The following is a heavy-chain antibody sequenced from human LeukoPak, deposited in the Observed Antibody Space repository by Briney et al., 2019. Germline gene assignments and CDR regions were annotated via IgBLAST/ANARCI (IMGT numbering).Heavy chain of an antibody. CDR2: TYNRSKWST. V-gene: IGHV6-1*01. D-gene: IGHD7-27*01. CDR1: GDSVSSNSAA. J-gene: IGHJ4*02. Sequence: SQTLSLTCAISGDSVSSNSAAWNWIRQSPSRGLEWLGRTYNRSKWSTDYAVSVKSRITVNPDTSKNQFSLQLNSVTPEDTAVYYSARLENWAFDFWGQGTLITVSS. CDR3: ARLENWAFDF.